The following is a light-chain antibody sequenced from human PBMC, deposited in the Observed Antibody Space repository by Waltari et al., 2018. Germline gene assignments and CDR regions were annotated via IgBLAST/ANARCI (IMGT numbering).Light chain of an antibody. J-gene: IGLJ2*01. Sequence: QSVLTQPASVSGSPGQSITISCTGTRSDIGAYNFVSWFHQLPGQAPRLLISEATKRPSGVSYRFSGSKSGNTASLSISDLQAEDEADDYSCSYVGGSRVLFGGGTKLTV. CDR2: EAT. CDR1: RSDIGAYNF. CDR3: CSYVGGSRVL. V-gene: IGLV2-23*01.